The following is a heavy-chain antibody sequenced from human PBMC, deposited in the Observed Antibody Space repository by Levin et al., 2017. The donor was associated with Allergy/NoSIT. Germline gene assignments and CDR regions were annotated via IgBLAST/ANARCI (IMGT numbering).Heavy chain of an antibody. CDR1: GFTFSSYS. Sequence: GESLKISCAASGFTFSSYSMNWVRQAPGKGLEWVSYISSSSSTIYYADSVKGRFTISRDNAKNSLYLQMNSLRDEDTAVYYCARGRHYERIVVVTTRSWYFDLWGRGTLVTVSS. CDR3: ARGRHYERIVVVTTRSWYFDL. CDR2: ISSSSSTI. D-gene: IGHD2-21*02. J-gene: IGHJ2*01. V-gene: IGHV3-48*02.